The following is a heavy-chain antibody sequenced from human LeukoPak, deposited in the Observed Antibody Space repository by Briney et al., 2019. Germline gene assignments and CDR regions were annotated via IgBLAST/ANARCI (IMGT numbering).Heavy chain of an antibody. Sequence: ASVKVSCKASGYTFTSYYMHWVRQAPGQGLEWMGIINPSGGSTSYAQKFQGRVTMTRDTSTSTVYMELSSLRSEDTAVYYCARDRITIFGVVIRYYYYYGIDVWGQGTTVTVSS. V-gene: IGHV1-46*01. D-gene: IGHD3-3*01. CDR1: GYTFTSYY. CDR3: ARDRITIFGVVIRYYYYYGIDV. CDR2: INPSGGST. J-gene: IGHJ6*02.